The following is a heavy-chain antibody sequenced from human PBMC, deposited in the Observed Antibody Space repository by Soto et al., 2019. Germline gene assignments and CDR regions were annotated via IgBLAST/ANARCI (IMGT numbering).Heavy chain of an antibody. V-gene: IGHV4-61*03. Sequence: QVQLQESGPGLVKSSETLSLTCTVSGGSVSSEHYYWNWIRQPPGKGLEWIGYFYYTGSTNYNPSLESRLTMSVDMSKNHFSLKLSSVTAADTAVYYCAGGTDSKKVVYWGQGTLVTVSS. J-gene: IGHJ4*02. D-gene: IGHD3-22*01. CDR2: FYYTGST. CDR3: AGGTDSKKVVY. CDR1: GGSVSSEHYY.